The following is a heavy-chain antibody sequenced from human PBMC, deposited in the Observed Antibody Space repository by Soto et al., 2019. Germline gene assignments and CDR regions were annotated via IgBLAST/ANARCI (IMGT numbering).Heavy chain of an antibody. D-gene: IGHD3-3*02. V-gene: IGHV4-4*02. CDR3: AARHFWSGPWTARRLDY. CDR1: GDSINSSYW. J-gene: IGHJ4*02. CDR2: ISHSGNA. Sequence: SETLSLTCAVSGDSINSSYWWNWVRQPPGKGLEWIGQISHSGNANYNPSLTSRVTISVDKSKNHFSLKLTSVTAADTAVYYCAARHFWSGPWTARRLDYWGQGTLVTVSS.